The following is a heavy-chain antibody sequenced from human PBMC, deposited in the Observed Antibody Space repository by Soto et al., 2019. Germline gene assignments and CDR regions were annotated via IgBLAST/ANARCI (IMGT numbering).Heavy chain of an antibody. Sequence: VQLVESGGGVVQPGRSLRLSCAASGFTFSDYAMHWVRQAPCKGLEWVAVVSHDGRNTHYADSVKGRFTISSDSSKNTVSLEMTSLRAEDTAVYYCAKGGRQWLVTSDFNYWGQGALVTVSS. V-gene: IGHV3-30*18. J-gene: IGHJ4*02. CDR3: AKGGRQWLVTSDFNY. CDR2: VSHDGRNT. D-gene: IGHD6-19*01. CDR1: GFTFSDYA.